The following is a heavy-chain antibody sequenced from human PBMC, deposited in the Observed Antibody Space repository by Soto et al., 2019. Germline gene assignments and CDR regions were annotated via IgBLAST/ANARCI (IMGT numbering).Heavy chain of an antibody. CDR3: TRHAVQYCGGDCYLLPYFDL. CDR1: GFTFSGSA. D-gene: IGHD2-21*02. CDR2: IRSKANNYAT. J-gene: IGHJ2*01. V-gene: IGHV3-73*01. Sequence: GGSLRLSCAASGFTFSGSAVHWVRQASGKGLEWVGRIRSKANNYATVYAASVKGRFTISRDDSKNTAYLQMNSLKTEDTAVYYCTRHAVQYCGGDCYLLPYFDLWGRGTLVTVSS.